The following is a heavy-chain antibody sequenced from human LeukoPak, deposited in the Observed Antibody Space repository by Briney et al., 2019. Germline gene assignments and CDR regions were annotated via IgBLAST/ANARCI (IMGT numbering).Heavy chain of an antibody. J-gene: IGHJ6*03. CDR1: GYTFTGYY. Sequence: ASVKVSCKASGYTFTGYYMHWVRQAPGQGHEWRGWINPNSGGTNYAQKFQGRVTMTRDTSISTAYMELSRLRSDDTAVYYCARRPTPSSSYYYYYMDVWGKGTTVTVSS. V-gene: IGHV1-2*02. D-gene: IGHD6-6*01. CDR2: INPNSGGT. CDR3: ARRPTPSSSYYYYYMDV.